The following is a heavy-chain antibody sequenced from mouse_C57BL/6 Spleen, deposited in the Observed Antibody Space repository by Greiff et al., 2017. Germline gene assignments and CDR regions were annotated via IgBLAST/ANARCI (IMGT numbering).Heavy chain of an antibody. J-gene: IGHJ2*01. CDR1: GYTFTDYN. Sequence: VQLQQSGPELVKPGASVKMSCKASGYTFTDYNMHWVKQSHGKSLEWIGYINPNNGGTSYNQKFKGKATLTVNKSSSTAYMELRSLTSEDSAVYYCQTAQAPWYFDYWGQGTTLTVSS. V-gene: IGHV1-22*01. D-gene: IGHD3-2*02. CDR3: QTAQAPWYFDY. CDR2: INPNNGGT.